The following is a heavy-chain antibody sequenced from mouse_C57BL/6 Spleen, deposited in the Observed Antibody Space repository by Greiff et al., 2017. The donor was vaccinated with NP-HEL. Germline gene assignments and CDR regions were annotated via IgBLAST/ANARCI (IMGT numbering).Heavy chain of an antibody. V-gene: IGHV1-61*01. CDR2: IYTSDSET. CDR3: ARSSGGSSYDY. J-gene: IGHJ2*01. CDR1: GYTFTSYW. Sequence: VQLQQPGAELVRPGSSVKLSCKASGYTFTSYWMDWVKQRPGQGLEWIGNIYTSDSETHYNQKFKDKATLTVDKSSSTAYMQLSSLTSEDSAVYYGARSSGGSSYDYWGQGTTLTVSS. D-gene: IGHD1-1*01.